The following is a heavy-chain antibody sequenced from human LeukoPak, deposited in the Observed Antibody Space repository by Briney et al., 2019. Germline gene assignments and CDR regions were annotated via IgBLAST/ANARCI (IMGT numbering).Heavy chain of an antibody. D-gene: IGHD3-22*01. V-gene: IGHV5-51*04. CDR2: IYPGDSDT. CDR1: GYSFTSYW. CDR3: ARYANYYDSSGYYYLDAFDI. Sequence: GESLRISCKGSGYSFTSYWIAWVRQMPGKGLEWMGIIYPGDSDTRYSPSFQGQVTISADKPISTAYLQWSSLKASDTAMYYCARYANYYDSSGYYYLDAFDIWGQGTMVTVSS. J-gene: IGHJ3*02.